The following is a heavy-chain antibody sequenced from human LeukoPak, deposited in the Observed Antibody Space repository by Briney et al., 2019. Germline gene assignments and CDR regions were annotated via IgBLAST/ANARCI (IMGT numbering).Heavy chain of an antibody. D-gene: IGHD2-2*02. Sequence: ASVKVSCKASGYTFTSYGISWARQAPGQGLEWMGWISAYNGNTNYAQKLQGRVTMTTDTSTSTACMELRSLRSDDTAVYYCARDGVVPAAILAFDIWGQGTMVTVSS. J-gene: IGHJ3*02. CDR3: ARDGVVPAAILAFDI. CDR2: ISAYNGNT. CDR1: GYTFTSYG. V-gene: IGHV1-18*01.